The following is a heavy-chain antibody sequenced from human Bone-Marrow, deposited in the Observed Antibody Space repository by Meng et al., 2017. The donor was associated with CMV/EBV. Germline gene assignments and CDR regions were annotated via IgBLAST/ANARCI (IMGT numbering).Heavy chain of an antibody. CDR2: ISGSGGST. CDR1: GFTCSSYA. J-gene: IGHJ4*02. Sequence: GFTCSSYAMSWIRQAPGKGLEGVSAISGSGGSTYYADSVKGRFTISRDNSKNTLYLQMNSLRAEDTAVYYCAKESRGYYDSSGYWYWGQGTLVTVSS. V-gene: IGHV3-23*01. D-gene: IGHD3-22*01. CDR3: AKESRGYYDSSGYWY.